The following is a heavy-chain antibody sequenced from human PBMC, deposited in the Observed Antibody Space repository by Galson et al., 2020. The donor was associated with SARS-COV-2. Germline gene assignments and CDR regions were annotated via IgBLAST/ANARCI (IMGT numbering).Heavy chain of an antibody. Sequence: GGSLRLSCAASGFTFSNYVMTWVRQAPGRGLEWVSSITCSGSSTFYTDSVKGRFSISRDNSKSTLYLQVNSLRAEDTAVYFCARTPRITIFGVEQYYMDVWGKGTTVTVSS. D-gene: IGHD3-3*01. V-gene: IGHV3-23*01. CDR1: GFTFSNYV. CDR2: ITCSGSST. CDR3: ARTPRITIFGVEQYYMDV. J-gene: IGHJ6*03.